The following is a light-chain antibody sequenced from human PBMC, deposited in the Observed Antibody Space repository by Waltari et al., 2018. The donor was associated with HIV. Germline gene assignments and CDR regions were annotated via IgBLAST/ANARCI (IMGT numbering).Light chain of an antibody. CDR1: QGISNY. CDR3: QQLNYYPHT. Sequence: DIQLTQSPSFLSASVGDRVTITCRASQGISNYLAWYQQKPGKAPQLLIYLASTLQSGVLSRFSGSISGTEFSLTISSLQPEDFATYYCQQLNYYPHTFGQGTKLEIK. J-gene: IGKJ2*01. V-gene: IGKV1-9*01. CDR2: LAS.